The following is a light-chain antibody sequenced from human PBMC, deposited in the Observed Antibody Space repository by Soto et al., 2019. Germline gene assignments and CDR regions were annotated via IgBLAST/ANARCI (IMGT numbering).Light chain of an antibody. CDR2: SNT. CDR3: QSYDSILTGSV. Sequence: QSVLTQPPSVSGAPGQTVTISCTGSSSNIGAGYDVHWYQQVPGTAPKLVLYSNTAPPSGVPDRFSGSRSGSSASLAITGLQAEDEADYYCQSYDSILTGSVFGTRTQLTVL. J-gene: IGLJ1*01. V-gene: IGLV1-40*01. CDR1: SSNIGAGYD.